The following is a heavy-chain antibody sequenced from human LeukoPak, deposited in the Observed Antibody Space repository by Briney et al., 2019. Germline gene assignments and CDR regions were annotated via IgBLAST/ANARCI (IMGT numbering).Heavy chain of an antibody. D-gene: IGHD1-20*01. V-gene: IGHV4-59*12. Sequence: PSETLSLTCTVSSGSINGYYWSWIRQPPGKGLEWIGYIYYRGNTNSNPSLKSRVTISVDTSKNQFSLKLSSVTAADTAVYYCARTYNWDPSAFDIWGQGTMVTVSS. CDR2: IYYRGNT. J-gene: IGHJ3*02. CDR3: ARTYNWDPSAFDI. CDR1: SGSINGYY.